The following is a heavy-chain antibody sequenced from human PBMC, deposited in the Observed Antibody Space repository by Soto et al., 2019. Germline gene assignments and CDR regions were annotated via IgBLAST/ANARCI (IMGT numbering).Heavy chain of an antibody. D-gene: IGHD6-13*01. V-gene: IGHV4-31*03. Sequence: QVQLQESGPGLVKPSQTLSLTCTVSGGSISSGGYYWSWIRQHPGKGLEWIGYIYYSGSTYYNPSLKSRVTISVDTSKNQFSLKLSSATAADTAVYYCARLAAARHYYYYYGMDVWGQGTTVTVSS. CDR3: ARLAAARHYYYYYGMDV. CDR2: IYYSGST. J-gene: IGHJ6*02. CDR1: GGSISSGGYY.